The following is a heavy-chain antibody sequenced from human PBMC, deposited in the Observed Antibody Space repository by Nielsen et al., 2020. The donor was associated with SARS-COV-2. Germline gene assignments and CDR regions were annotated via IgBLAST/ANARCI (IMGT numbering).Heavy chain of an antibody. CDR1: GYSFTSYW. J-gene: IGHJ4*02. CDR3: ARPSTTVTFDFDY. Sequence: GESLKISCKGSGYSFTSYWIGWVRQMPGEGLEWMGIIYPGDSDTRYSPSFQGQVTISADKSISTAYLQWSSLKASDTAMYYCARPSTTVTFDFDYWGQGTLVTVSS. V-gene: IGHV5-51*01. CDR2: IYPGDSDT. D-gene: IGHD4-17*01.